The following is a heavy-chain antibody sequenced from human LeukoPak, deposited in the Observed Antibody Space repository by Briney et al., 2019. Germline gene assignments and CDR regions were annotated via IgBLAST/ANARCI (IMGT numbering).Heavy chain of an antibody. CDR2: IYYSGST. V-gene: IGHV4-61*01. Sequence: SETLSLTCTVSGGSVSSGSYYWSWIRQPPGKGLEWIGYIYYSGSTNYNPSLKSRVTISVDTSKNQFSLKLSSVTAADTAVYYCALVVVAGYFDHWSQGTLVTVSS. CDR3: ALVVVAGYFDH. J-gene: IGHJ4*02. CDR1: GGSVSSGSYY. D-gene: IGHD2-15*01.